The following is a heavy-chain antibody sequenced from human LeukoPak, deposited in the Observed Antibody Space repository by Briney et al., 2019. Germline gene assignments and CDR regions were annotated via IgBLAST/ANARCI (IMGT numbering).Heavy chain of an antibody. Sequence: ASVTVSCKASGYTFTSYYMHWVRQAPGQGLEWMGIINPSGGSTSYAQKFQGRVTMTRDTSTSTVYMELSSLRSEDTAVYYCARALSHRGMDVWGQGTTVTVSS. CDR1: GYTFTSYY. CDR3: ARALSHRGMDV. CDR2: INPSGGST. J-gene: IGHJ6*02. V-gene: IGHV1-46*01.